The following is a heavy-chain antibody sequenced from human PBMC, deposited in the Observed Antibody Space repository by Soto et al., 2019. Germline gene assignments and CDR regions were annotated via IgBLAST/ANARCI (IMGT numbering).Heavy chain of an antibody. J-gene: IGHJ4*02. V-gene: IGHV4-59*08. Sequence: QVPLEESGPGLVKPSETLSLTCTVSGGSISRYYWSWIRQSPGKGLEWIGYIYHTGTTDYNPSLKSRVTISVDTSKKQFSLRLRSVTAADTAIYYCARLSAGHGDNHDYWGQGTLVTVSS. CDR2: IYHTGTT. D-gene: IGHD4-17*01. CDR3: ARLSAGHGDNHDY. CDR1: GGSISRYY.